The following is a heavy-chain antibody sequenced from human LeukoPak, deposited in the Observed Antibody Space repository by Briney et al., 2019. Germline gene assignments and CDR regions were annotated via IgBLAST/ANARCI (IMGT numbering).Heavy chain of an antibody. CDR3: ARGHYGLDV. CDR1: GFTFSDYY. J-gene: IGHJ6*02. CDR2: ISTSSSYT. V-gene: IGHV3-11*05. Sequence: KPGGSLRLSCAASGFTFSDYYMSWIRQAPGRGLEWVSYISTSSSYTDYADSVKGRFTISRDNAKNSLYLQMNSLRAEDTAVYYCARGHYGLDVWGQGTTVTVSS.